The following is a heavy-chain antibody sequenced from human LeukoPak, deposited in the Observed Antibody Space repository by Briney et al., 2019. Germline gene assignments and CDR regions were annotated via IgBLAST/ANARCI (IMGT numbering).Heavy chain of an antibody. V-gene: IGHV4-59*08. CDR1: GGFLSSYY. CDR3: ARLIRRSYQLDY. D-gene: IGHD2-2*01. Sequence: SETLSLTCTVSGGFLSSYYWSWIRQPPGKGLEWIGYIYYSGSTNYNPSLKSRVTISVDTSKNQFSLKLSSVTAADTAVYYCARLIRRSYQLDYWGQGTLVTVSS. CDR2: IYYSGST. J-gene: IGHJ4*02.